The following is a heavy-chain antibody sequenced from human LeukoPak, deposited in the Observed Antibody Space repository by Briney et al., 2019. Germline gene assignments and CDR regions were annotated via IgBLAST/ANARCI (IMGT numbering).Heavy chain of an antibody. CDR2: IYYSGST. V-gene: IGHV4-30-4*01. J-gene: IGHJ6*02. Sequence: PSETLSLTCTVSGGSLSSGDYYWSWLRQPPGKGLEWIGYIYYSGSTYYNPSLKSRVTISVDTSKNQFSLKLSSVTAADTAVYYCARGFVVVPAATRRPGGMDVWGQGTTVTVSS. CDR1: GGSLSSGDYY. D-gene: IGHD2-2*01. CDR3: ARGFVVVPAATRRPGGMDV.